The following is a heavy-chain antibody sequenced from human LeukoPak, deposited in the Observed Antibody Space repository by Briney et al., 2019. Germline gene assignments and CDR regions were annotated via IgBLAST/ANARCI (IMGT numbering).Heavy chain of an antibody. CDR2: IKSKTDGGTT. CDR3: ITAFGGSSVYAFDI. Sequence: GGSLRLSCAASGFTFSNAWMSWVRQAPGKGLEWVGRIKSKTDGGTTDYAAPVKGRFTISRDDSKNTLYLQMNSLKTEDTAVYYCITAFGGSSVYAFDIWGQGTMVTVSS. CDR1: GFTFSNAW. V-gene: IGHV3-15*01. J-gene: IGHJ3*02. D-gene: IGHD1-26*01.